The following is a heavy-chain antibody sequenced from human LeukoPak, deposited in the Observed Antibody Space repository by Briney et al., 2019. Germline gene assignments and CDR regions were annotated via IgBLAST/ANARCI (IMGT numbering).Heavy chain of an antibody. CDR1: GYSFTAYY. Sequence: ASVKVSCKASGYSFTAYYIHWVRQAPGQGLEWMGRINPTSGGTDYAQNFQGRVTMTRDTSINTAYMELSRLRSDDTAIYYCARDGFPDYWGQGTLVTVSS. D-gene: IGHD2-2*03. J-gene: IGHJ4*02. V-gene: IGHV1-2*06. CDR2: INPTSGGT. CDR3: ARDGFPDY.